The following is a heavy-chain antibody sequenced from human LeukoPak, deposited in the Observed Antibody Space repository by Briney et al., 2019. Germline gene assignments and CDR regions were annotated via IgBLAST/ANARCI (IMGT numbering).Heavy chain of an antibody. J-gene: IGHJ3*02. V-gene: IGHV3-20*04. CDR3: ARDLEDIVATIIGGSTRLGDAFDI. D-gene: IGHD5-12*01. CDR2: INWNGGST. CDR1: GFTFSSYS. Sequence: GGSLRLSCAASGFTFSSYSMNWVRQAPGKGLEWVSGINWNGGSTGYADSVKGRFTISRDNAKNSLYLQMNSLRAEDTALYYCARDLEDIVATIIGGSTRLGDAFDIWGQGTMATVSS.